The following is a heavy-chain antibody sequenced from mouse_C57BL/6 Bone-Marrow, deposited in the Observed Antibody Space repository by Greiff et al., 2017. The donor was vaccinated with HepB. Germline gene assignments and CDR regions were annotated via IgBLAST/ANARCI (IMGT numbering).Heavy chain of an antibody. CDR1: GYAFSSYW. J-gene: IGHJ3*01. CDR3: ARRATLRTGAWFAY. CDR2: IYPGDGDT. V-gene: IGHV1-80*01. Sequence: VQLKQSGAELVKPGASVKISCKASGYAFSSYWMNWVKQRPGKGLERIGQIYPGDGDTNYNGKFKGKATLTADKSSSTAYMQLSSLTSEDAAVYFCARRATLRTGAWFAYWGQGTLVTVSA. D-gene: IGHD1-1*01.